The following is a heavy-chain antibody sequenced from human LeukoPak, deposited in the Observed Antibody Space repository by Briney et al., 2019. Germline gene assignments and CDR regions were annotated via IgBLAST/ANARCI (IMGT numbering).Heavy chain of an antibody. J-gene: IGHJ6*03. Sequence: ASVQVSCKASAYTFTGYYMHWVRQAPGHGLEGMGWINPNSGGTNYAQKFQGRVTMTMDTSISTAYMELSRLRSDDTAVYYCARGVSGAYYYYMDVWGKGTTVTVSS. CDR2: INPNSGGT. V-gene: IGHV1-2*02. CDR1: AYTFTGYY. CDR3: ARGVSGAYYYYMDV. D-gene: IGHD1-26*01.